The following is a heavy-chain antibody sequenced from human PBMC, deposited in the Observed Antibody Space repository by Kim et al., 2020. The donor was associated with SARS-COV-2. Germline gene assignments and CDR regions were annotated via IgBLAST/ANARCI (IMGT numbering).Heavy chain of an antibody. Sequence: ASVKVSCKASGYTFTSYDINWVRQATGQGLEWMGWMNPNNGNIGYAQKFQGRVTMTRNTSISTAYMELSSLRSEDTAIYYCARGSVVVLAATYYYTMDFW. J-gene: IGHJ6*01. CDR1: GYTFTSYD. V-gene: IGHV1-8*01. D-gene: IGHD2-15*01. CDR3: ARGSVVVLAATYYYTMDF. CDR2: MNPNNGNI.